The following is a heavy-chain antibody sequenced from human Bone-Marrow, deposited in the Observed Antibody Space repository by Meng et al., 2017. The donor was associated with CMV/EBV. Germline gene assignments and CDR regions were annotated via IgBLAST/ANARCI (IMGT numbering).Heavy chain of an antibody. Sequence: GESLKISCAASGFTFSSFAMNWVRQAPGKGLEWVSVVSGSGGATFYRDSVEGRLTISRDNSRNTVYLHMNGLRGEDTAIYYCAKSGVPRRLVGYHLDYWGRGTLGTVSS. J-gene: IGHJ4*02. CDR1: GFTFSSFA. V-gene: IGHV3-23*01. D-gene: IGHD2-15*01. CDR2: VSGSGGAT. CDR3: AKSGVPRRLVGYHLDY.